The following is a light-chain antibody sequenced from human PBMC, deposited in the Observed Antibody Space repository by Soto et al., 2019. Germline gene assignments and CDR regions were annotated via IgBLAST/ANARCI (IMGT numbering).Light chain of an antibody. CDR2: GAS. CDR1: QSVSSSY. V-gene: IGKV3-20*01. Sequence: EIVLTQSPGTLSLSPGERATLSCRASQSVSSSYLAWYQQKPGQAPRLLISGASSRATGIPDRFSGSGSGTDFTLTSSRLAHEDFAVYYCQQYGSSQSFGQGTKVEIK. J-gene: IGKJ1*01. CDR3: QQYGSSQS.